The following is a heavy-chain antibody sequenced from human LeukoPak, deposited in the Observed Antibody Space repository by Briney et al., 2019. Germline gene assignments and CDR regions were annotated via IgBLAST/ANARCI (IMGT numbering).Heavy chain of an antibody. J-gene: IGHJ6*03. Sequence: PSQTLSLTCTVSGGSISSGGYYWSWIRQHPGKGLEWIGYIYYSGSTYYNPSLKSRVTISVDTSKDQFSLKLSPVTAADTAVYYCARAPYDFWSGYYYYYMDVWGKGTTVTVSS. CDR1: GGSISSGGYY. D-gene: IGHD3-3*01. CDR2: IYYSGST. CDR3: ARAPYDFWSGYYYYYMDV. V-gene: IGHV4-31*03.